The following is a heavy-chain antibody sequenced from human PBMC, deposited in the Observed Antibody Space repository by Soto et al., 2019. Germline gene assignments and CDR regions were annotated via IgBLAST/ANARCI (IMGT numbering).Heavy chain of an antibody. J-gene: IGHJ6*02. CDR1: GGSISSGGYY. V-gene: IGHV4-31*03. CDR2: IYYSGTT. CDR3: ARGGRRSPGMDV. Sequence: QVQLQESGPGLVKPSQTLSLTCTVSGGSISSGGYYWSWIRQHPGKGLEWIEYIYYSGTTYYNPSLKSRVTISVDTSKNQFSLKLSSVTAADTAVYYCARGGRRSPGMDVWGQGTTVTVSS.